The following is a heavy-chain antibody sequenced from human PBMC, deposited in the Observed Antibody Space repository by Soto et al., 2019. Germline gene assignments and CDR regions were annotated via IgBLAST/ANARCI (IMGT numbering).Heavy chain of an antibody. D-gene: IGHD6-6*01. CDR2: IHYSGST. CDR3: ARDPISARPFFDY. J-gene: IGHJ4*02. CDR1: GGSITSYY. V-gene: IGHV4-59*01. Sequence: QVQLQESGPGLVRPSETLSLTCTVSGGSITSYYWSWIRQPPGKGLEWIGDIHYSGSTNYNPSLKSRVTISPDTSKNQFSLNLSSVTAADTAVYYCARDPISARPFFDYWGQGTLVTVSS.